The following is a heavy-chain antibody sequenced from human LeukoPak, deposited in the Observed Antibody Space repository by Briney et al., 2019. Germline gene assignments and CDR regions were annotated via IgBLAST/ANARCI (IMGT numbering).Heavy chain of an antibody. D-gene: IGHD2-2*01. Sequence: GGSLRLSCAASGFTFSSYAMSWVRQAPGKGLEWVSAISGSGGSTYYADSVKGRLTISRDNSKNTLYLQMNSLRAEDTAVYYCAKSYAVVPAAEVDIWGQGTMVTVSS. CDR2: ISGSGGST. J-gene: IGHJ3*02. CDR1: GFTFSSYA. CDR3: AKSYAVVPAAEVDI. V-gene: IGHV3-23*01.